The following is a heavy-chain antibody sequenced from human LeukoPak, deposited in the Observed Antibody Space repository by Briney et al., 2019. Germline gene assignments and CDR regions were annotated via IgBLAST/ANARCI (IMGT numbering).Heavy chain of an antibody. D-gene: IGHD3-10*01. J-gene: IGHJ6*02. CDR1: GFTFSSYS. CDR2: ISSSSSTI. V-gene: IGHV3-48*01. Sequence: GGSLRLSCAASGFTFSSYSMSWVRQAPGKGLEWVSYISSSSSTIYYADSVKGRFTISRDNAKNSLYLQMNSLRAEDTAVYYCERDCEWCGSGSYPTLLFRYYGMDVWGQGTTVTVSS. CDR3: ERDCEWCGSGSYPTLLFRYYGMDV.